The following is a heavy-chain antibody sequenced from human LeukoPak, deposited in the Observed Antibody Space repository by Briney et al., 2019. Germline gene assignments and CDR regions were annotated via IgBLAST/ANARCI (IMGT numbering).Heavy chain of an antibody. CDR2: IYHSGST. Sequence: SETLSLTCTVSGYSISSGYYWGWIRQPPGKGLEWIGSIYHSGSTYYNPSLKSRVTISVDTSKNQFSLKLSSVTAADTAVYYCARLRRRFGEFGGFDPWGQGTLVTVSS. CDR1: GYSISSGYY. V-gene: IGHV4-38-2*02. D-gene: IGHD3-10*01. J-gene: IGHJ5*02. CDR3: ARLRRRFGEFGGFDP.